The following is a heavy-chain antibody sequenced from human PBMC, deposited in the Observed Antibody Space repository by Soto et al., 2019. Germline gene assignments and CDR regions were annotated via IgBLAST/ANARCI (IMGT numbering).Heavy chain of an antibody. D-gene: IGHD1-26*01. CDR1: GFTVSSNY. J-gene: IGHJ6*02. CDR2: IYSGGST. CDR3: AREWELPNYYGMDV. Sequence: GGSLRLSCAASGFTVSSNYMSWVRQAPGKWLEWVSVIYSGGSTYYADSVKGRFTISRDNSKNTVHLQMNSLRAEDTAVYYCAREWELPNYYGMDVWGQGXTVTVSS. V-gene: IGHV3-53*01.